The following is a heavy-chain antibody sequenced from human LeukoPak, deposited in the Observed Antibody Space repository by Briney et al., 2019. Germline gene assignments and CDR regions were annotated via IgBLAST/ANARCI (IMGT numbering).Heavy chain of an antibody. CDR2: ISSGSSTI. J-gene: IGHJ3*02. Sequence: PGGSLRLSCAASGFTFSGYSMNWVRQAPGKGLECVSYISSGSSTIYYADAVKGRFTLSRDNSKNSLYLQMNSLRAADTAVYYCARSSGDGRYAFDIWGQGTMVTVSS. CDR1: GFTFSGYS. V-gene: IGHV3-48*04. D-gene: IGHD4-17*01. CDR3: ARSSGDGRYAFDI.